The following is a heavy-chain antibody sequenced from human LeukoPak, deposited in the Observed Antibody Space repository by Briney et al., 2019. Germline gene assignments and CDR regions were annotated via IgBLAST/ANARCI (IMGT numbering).Heavy chain of an antibody. CDR3: ARPPSTSAWSNSVDD. D-gene: IGHD6-19*01. J-gene: IGHJ4*02. V-gene: IGHV3-21*01. CDR1: GFSFSSYA. CDR2: ISGSSSNK. Sequence: PGGSLRLSCSVSGFSFSSYAMHWVRQAPGKGLEWVASISGSSSNKYYADSVQGRFTISRDNAKNSLYLQMGSLRAEDTAVYYCARPPSTSAWSNSVDDWGQGTLVTVSS.